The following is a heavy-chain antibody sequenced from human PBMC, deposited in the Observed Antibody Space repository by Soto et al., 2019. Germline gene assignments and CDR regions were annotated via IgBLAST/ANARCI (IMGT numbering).Heavy chain of an antibody. V-gene: IGHV1-69*06. D-gene: IGHD5-18*01. Sequence: GASVKVSCKASGGTFSSYAISWVRQAPGQRLEWMGGIIPIFGTANYAQKFQGRVTLTADKSTSTAYMELGSLRSEDTAVYYFAVVSVTTAMGFAYWGRGTRVTVPS. CDR3: AVVSVTTAMGFAY. CDR2: IIPIFGTA. J-gene: IGHJ4*02. CDR1: GGTFSSYA.